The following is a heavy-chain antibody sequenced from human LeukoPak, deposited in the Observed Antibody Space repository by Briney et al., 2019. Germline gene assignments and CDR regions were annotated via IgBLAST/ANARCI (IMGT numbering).Heavy chain of an antibody. D-gene: IGHD2-15*01. V-gene: IGHV3-23*01. CDR2: ICGNDGKT. CDR3: AKDTGGSCYSAIAY. Sequence: GGSLRLSCAASGFSFSTYAMSWVRQAPGKGLEWVSGICGNDGKTYYADSVKGRFTISRDNSKNTLHLQMNSLRAEDTALCYCAKDTGGSCYSAIAYWGQGALVTVST. J-gene: IGHJ4*02. CDR1: GFSFSTYA.